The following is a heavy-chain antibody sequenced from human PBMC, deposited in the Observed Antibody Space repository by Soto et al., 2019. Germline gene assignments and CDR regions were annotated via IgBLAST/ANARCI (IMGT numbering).Heavy chain of an antibody. J-gene: IGHJ5*02. CDR1: GFTFSSYA. CDR2: ISGSGGST. Sequence: GGSLRLSCAASGFTFSSYAMSWVRQAPGKGLEWVSAISGSGGSTYYADSVKGRFTISRDNSKNTLYLQMNSLRAEDTAVYYCAKGQEPQGFISSHCYDWFDPWGQGTLVTVSS. D-gene: IGHD2-2*01. CDR3: AKGQEPQGFISSHCYDWFDP. V-gene: IGHV3-23*01.